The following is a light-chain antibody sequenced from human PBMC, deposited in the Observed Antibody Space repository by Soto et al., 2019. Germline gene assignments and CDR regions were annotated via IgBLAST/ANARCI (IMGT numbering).Light chain of an antibody. CDR1: RGINVGTYR. Sequence: QLVLTQPSSLAASPGASASLTCTLRRGINVGTYRRYWYQQKAGSPPQYLLRYKSESDDQLGSGVSSRFSGSKDTSANAGILLISGLQSEDESDCFCVIWNSDAWVFGGGTKLTVL. J-gene: IGLJ3*02. V-gene: IGLV5-45*03. CDR3: VIWNSDAWV. CDR2: YKSESDD.